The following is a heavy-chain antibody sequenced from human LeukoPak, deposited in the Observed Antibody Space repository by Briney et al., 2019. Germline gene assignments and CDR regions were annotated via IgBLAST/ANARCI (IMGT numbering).Heavy chain of an antibody. J-gene: IGHJ3*02. V-gene: IGHV3-30*02. CDR3: ASHGGIKGAFDI. Sequence: GGSLRLSCAASGFTFSSYGMHWVRQAPGKGLEWVAFIWYDGSNKYYADSVKGRFTISRENTNNTLYLQMKSLGAEDTAVYYCASHGGIKGAFDIWGQGTMVTVSS. CDR2: IWYDGSNK. CDR1: GFTFSSYG.